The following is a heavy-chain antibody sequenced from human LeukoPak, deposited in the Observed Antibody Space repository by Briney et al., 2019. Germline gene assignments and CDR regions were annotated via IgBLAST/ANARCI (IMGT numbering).Heavy chain of an antibody. Sequence: NASETLSLTCTVSGGSISSYYWSWIRQPPGKGLEWIGYIYYSGSTNYNPSLKSRVTISVDTSKNQFSLKLSSVTAADTAVYYCARAVWFGDYYYYYYMDVWGKGTTVTVSS. CDR3: ARAVWFGDYYYYYYMDV. CDR1: GGSISSYY. D-gene: IGHD3-10*01. V-gene: IGHV4-59*01. CDR2: IYYSGST. J-gene: IGHJ6*03.